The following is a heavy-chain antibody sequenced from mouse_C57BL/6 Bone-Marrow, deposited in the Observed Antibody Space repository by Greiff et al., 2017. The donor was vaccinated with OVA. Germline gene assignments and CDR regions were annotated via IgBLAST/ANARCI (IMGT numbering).Heavy chain of an antibody. CDR1: GFTFSSYA. CDR3: TRARNSSWYFDV. D-gene: IGHD2-1*01. CDR2: ISSGGDYI. Sequence: EVKVEESGEGLVKPGGSLKLSCAASGFTFSSYAMSWVRQTPEKRLEWVAYISSGGDYIYYADTVKGRFTISRDNARNTRYLQVSSLKSEDTAMYYCTRARNSSWYFDVWGTGTTVTVSS. J-gene: IGHJ1*03. V-gene: IGHV5-9-1*02.